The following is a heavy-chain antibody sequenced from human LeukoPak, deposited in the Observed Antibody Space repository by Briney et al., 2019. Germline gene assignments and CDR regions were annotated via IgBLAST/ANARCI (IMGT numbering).Heavy chain of an antibody. D-gene: IGHD6-19*01. Sequence: GGSLRLSCAASGFTFSSYAMHWVRQAPGKGLEWVAVISYDGRNKYYADSVKGRFTISRDNSKNTLYLQMNSLRAEDTAVYYCARVAVAGTNLYFDYWGQGTLVTVSS. J-gene: IGHJ4*02. CDR3: ARVAVAGTNLYFDY. CDR1: GFTFSSYA. V-gene: IGHV3-30*04. CDR2: ISYDGRNK.